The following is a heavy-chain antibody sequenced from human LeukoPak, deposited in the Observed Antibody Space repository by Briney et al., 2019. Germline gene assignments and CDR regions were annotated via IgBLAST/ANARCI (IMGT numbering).Heavy chain of an antibody. V-gene: IGHV1-2*02. CDR3: AREGTTMVRGGGAFDI. CDR1: GYTFTGHY. Sequence: ASVKVSCKASGYTFTGHYMHWVRQAPGQGLEWMGWINPNSGGTNYAQKFQGRVTMTRDTSISTAYMELSRLRSDDTAVYYCAREGTTMVRGGGAFDIWGQGTMVTVSS. J-gene: IGHJ3*02. CDR2: INPNSGGT. D-gene: IGHD3-10*01.